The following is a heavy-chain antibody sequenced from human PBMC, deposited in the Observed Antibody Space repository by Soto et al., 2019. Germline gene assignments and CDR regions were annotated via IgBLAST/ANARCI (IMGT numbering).Heavy chain of an antibody. CDR2: ISYDGSNK. J-gene: IGHJ4*02. CDR1: GFTFSSYA. D-gene: IGHD6-19*01. CDR3: ARDGKDSSGWGGVDY. V-gene: IGHV3-30-3*01. Sequence: QVQLVESGGGVVQPGRSLRLSCAASGFTFSSYAMHWVRQAPGKGLEGVAVISYDGSNKYYADSVKGRVTISRDNSKNTLYLQMNSLRAEDTAVYYCARDGKDSSGWGGVDYWGQGTLVTVSS.